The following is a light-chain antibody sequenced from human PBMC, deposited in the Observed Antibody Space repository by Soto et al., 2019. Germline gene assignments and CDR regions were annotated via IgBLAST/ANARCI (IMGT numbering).Light chain of an antibody. Sequence: EIVLSQSPATLSLSPGERATLSCRASQSVSSYLAWYQHKPGQAPRLLIYDASKRATGIPARFSGSGSVTDLTLTISSLEPEDFAVYYYQQRSNWPPTWTFGQGTKVEVK. J-gene: IGKJ1*01. V-gene: IGKV3-11*01. CDR2: DAS. CDR1: QSVSSY. CDR3: QQRSNWPPTWT.